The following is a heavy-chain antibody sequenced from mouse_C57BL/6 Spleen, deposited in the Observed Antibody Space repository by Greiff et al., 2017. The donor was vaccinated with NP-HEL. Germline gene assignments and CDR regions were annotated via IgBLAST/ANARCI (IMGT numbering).Heavy chain of an antibody. V-gene: IGHV14-4*01. CDR1: GFNIKDDY. Sequence: VQLQQSGAELVRPGASVKLSCTASGFNIKDDYMHWVKQRPEQGLEWIGWIDPENGDTEYASKFQGKATITADTSSNTAYLQLSSLTSEDTAVYYCTTWGGRDYWGQGTTLTVSS. D-gene: IGHD3-3*01. J-gene: IGHJ2*01. CDR3: TTWGGRDY. CDR2: IDPENGDT.